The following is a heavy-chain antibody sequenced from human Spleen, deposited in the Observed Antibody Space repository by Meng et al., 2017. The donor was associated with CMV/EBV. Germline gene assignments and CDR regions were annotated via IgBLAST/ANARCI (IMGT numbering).Heavy chain of an antibody. D-gene: IGHD1-26*01. V-gene: IGHV4-39*07. CDR2: IYYSGST. Sequence: SETLSLTCTVSGGSISSSSYYWGWIRQPPGKGLEWIGSIYYSGSTYYNPSLKSRVTISVDTSKNQSSLKLTSVTAADTALYYCARITIVGAIIIDNWGQGTRVTVSS. CDR1: GGSISSSSYY. J-gene: IGHJ4*02. CDR3: ARITIVGAIIIDN.